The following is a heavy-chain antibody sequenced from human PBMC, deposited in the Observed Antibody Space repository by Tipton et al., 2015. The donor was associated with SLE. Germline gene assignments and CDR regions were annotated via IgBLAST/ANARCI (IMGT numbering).Heavy chain of an antibody. Sequence: TLSLTCTVSGGSISNYSWSWIRQPPGKGLEWIGSIYYSGNTYYNPSLGSRLTISVDTSKDQFSLRLTSVTAADTAVYYCARATDWNLSPDVWGKGTTVTVSS. J-gene: IGHJ6*04. CDR1: GGSISNYS. D-gene: IGHD1-7*01. V-gene: IGHV4-59*12. CDR3: ARATDWNLSPDV. CDR2: IYYSGNT.